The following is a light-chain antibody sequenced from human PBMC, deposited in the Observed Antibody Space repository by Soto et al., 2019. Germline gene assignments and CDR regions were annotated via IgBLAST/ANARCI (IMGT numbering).Light chain of an antibody. CDR2: GAS. J-gene: IGKJ4*01. CDR1: QSFNSIY. Sequence: EIVLTQSPGTLSLSPGERATLSCRASQSFNSIYLAWYQQKPGQAPRLLIYGASSRATGIPARFSGSGSGTDFTLTISSLEPEDFAVYYCQQRSNWPPLTFGGGTKVDI. CDR3: QQRSNWPPLT. V-gene: IGKV3D-20*02.